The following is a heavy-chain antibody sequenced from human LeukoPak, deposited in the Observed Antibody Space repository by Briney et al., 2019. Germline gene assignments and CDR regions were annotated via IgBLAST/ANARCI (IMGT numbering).Heavy chain of an antibody. Sequence: GGSLILSCAASGFTFSSYSMNWVHQAPGKGLEWVSSISSSSSYIYYADSVKGRFTISRDNAKNSLYLQMNSLRAEDTAVYYCARGGYNWNPRPTYFDYWGQGTLVTVSS. J-gene: IGHJ4*02. V-gene: IGHV3-21*01. CDR1: GFTFSSYS. CDR3: ARGGYNWNPRPTYFDY. CDR2: ISSSSSYI. D-gene: IGHD1-20*01.